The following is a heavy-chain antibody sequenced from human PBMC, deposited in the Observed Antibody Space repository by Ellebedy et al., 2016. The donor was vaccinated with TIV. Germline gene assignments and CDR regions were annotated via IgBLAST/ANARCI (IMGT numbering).Heavy chain of an antibody. V-gene: IGHV1-2*02. CDR3: ARTRGYSGYDSYGMDV. J-gene: IGHJ6*02. D-gene: IGHD5-12*01. CDR2: INPNSGGT. Sequence: AASVKVSCKASGYTFTGYYMHWVRQAPGQGLEWMGWINPNSGGTNYAQKFQGRVTMTRDTSISTAYMELSRLRSDDTAAYYCARTRGYSGYDSYGMDVWGQGTTVTVSS. CDR1: GYTFTGYY.